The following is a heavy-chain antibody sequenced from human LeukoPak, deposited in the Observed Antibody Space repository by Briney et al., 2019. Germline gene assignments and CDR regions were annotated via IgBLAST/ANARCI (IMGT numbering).Heavy chain of an antibody. CDR2: IYSGGST. D-gene: IGHD2-2*01. Sequence: QSGGSLRLSCAASGFTVSSNYMSWVRQAPGKGLEWVSVIYSGGSTYYADSVKGRFTISRDNSKNTLYLQMNSLRAEDTALHYCARGHRSSTSWSYFDYWGQGTLVTVSS. J-gene: IGHJ4*02. V-gene: IGHV3-66*02. CDR1: GFTVSSNY. CDR3: ARGHRSSTSWSYFDY.